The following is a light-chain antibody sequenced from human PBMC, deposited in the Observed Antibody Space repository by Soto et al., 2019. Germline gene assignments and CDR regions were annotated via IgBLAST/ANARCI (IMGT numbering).Light chain of an antibody. CDR1: SSDVGGYNY. Sequence: SALTQPASVSGSPGQSITISCTGTSSDVGGYNYVSWYQPHPGKAPKLMIYEVSNRPSGVSNRFSGSESGNTASLTISGLQAEDEADYYCSSYTSSSTLVFGGGTKLTV. CDR2: EVS. CDR3: SSYTSSSTLV. V-gene: IGLV2-14*01. J-gene: IGLJ2*01.